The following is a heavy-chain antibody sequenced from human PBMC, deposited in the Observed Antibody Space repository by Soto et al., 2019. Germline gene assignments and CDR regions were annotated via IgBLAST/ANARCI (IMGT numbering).Heavy chain of an antibody. CDR2: ISYDGSNK. D-gene: IGHD6-13*01. J-gene: IGHJ4*02. V-gene: IGHV3-30*09. CDR3: ARDKSPNRSSWYVFDY. CDR1: GFSFSTYT. Sequence: ESGGGVVQPGRSLRLSCAASGFSFSTYTMHWVRQAPGKGLEWVAVISYDGSNKYYTDSVKGRFVSSRDNSKNTLYLEMNSLRAEDTAVYYCARDKSPNRSSWYVFDYWGQGNLVTVSS.